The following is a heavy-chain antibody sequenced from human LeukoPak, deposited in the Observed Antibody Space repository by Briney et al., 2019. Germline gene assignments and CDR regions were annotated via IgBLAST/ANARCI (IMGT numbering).Heavy chain of an antibody. CDR2: IYYSGST. Sequence: PSETLSLTCTVSGGSISSYYWSCIRQPPGKGLEWIGYIYYSGSTNYNPSPKSRVTISVDTSKNQFSLKLSSVTDADTAVYYCAGNSGYDFYRFDYWGQGTLVTVSS. V-gene: IGHV4-59*01. CDR3: AGNSGYDFYRFDY. D-gene: IGHD5-12*01. J-gene: IGHJ4*02. CDR1: GGSISSYY.